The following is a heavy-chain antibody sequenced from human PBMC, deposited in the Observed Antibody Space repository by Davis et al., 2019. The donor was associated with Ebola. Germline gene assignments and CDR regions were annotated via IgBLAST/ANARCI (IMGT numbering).Heavy chain of an antibody. CDR3: AKLIYGDYEIYYYYGMDV. Sequence: GESLKISCAASGFTFSSCAMSWVRQAPGKGLEWVSAISGSGGSTYYADSVKGRFTISRDNSKNTLYLQMNSLRAEDTAVYYCAKLIYGDYEIYYYYGMDVWGQGTTVTVSS. V-gene: IGHV3-23*01. CDR2: ISGSGGST. D-gene: IGHD4-17*01. CDR1: GFTFSSCA. J-gene: IGHJ6*02.